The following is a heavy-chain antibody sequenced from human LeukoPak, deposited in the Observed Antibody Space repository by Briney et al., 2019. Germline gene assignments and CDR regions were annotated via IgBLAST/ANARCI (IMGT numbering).Heavy chain of an antibody. V-gene: IGHV4-4*07. CDR1: GASINTFY. CDR2: VYTTETT. J-gene: IGHJ2*01. CDR3: ARDRSRGGFFDL. D-gene: IGHD3-16*01. Sequence: SETLSLICNVSGASINTFYWTWIRQPAGKGLEWLGRVYTTETTNYNPSFRGRLTMSLDTSKNQVSLELTSVTAADTAIYYCARDRSRGGFFDLWGRGTLVTVSS.